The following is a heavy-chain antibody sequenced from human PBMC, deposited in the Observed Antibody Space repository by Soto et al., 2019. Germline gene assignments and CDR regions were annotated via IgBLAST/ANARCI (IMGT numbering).Heavy chain of an antibody. Sequence: ASVKVSCKASGYTFTSYAMHWVRQAPGQRLEWMGWINAGNGNTSYAQKFQGRVTMTRDTSTSTVYMELSSLRSEDTAVYYCARFTTKAVANDYYYGMDVWGQGTTVTVSS. J-gene: IGHJ6*02. CDR1: GYTFTSYA. CDR2: INAGNGNT. CDR3: ARFTTKAVANDYYYGMDV. V-gene: IGHV1-3*01. D-gene: IGHD3-22*01.